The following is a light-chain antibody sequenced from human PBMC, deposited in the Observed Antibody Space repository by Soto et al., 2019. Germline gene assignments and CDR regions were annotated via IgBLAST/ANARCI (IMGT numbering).Light chain of an antibody. J-gene: IGLJ1*01. CDR1: IGAVTHSNY. Sequence: QAVVTQEPSLTVSPGGTVTLTCASSIGAVTHSNYPNWFQQKPGQAPRALIYSTSIKHSWTPARFSGSLLGGKAALTLSGVQPEDEADYYCLLQFDPVHVFGTGTKLTVL. CDR3: LLQFDPVHV. V-gene: IGLV7-43*01. CDR2: STS.